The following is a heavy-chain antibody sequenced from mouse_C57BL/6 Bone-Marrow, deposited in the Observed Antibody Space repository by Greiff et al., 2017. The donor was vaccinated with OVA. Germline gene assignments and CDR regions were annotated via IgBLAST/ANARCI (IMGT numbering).Heavy chain of an antibody. CDR1: GYTFTSYW. CDR3: AKLGLAMDY. V-gene: IGHV1-69*01. D-gene: IGHD4-1*01. J-gene: IGHJ4*01. Sequence: VQLQQPGAELVMPGASVKLSCKASGYTFTSYWMHWVKQRPGQGLEWIGEIDPSDSYTNYNQKFKGKSTLTVDKSSSTAYMQLSSLTSEDSAVYYCAKLGLAMDYGGQGTSVTVSS. CDR2: IDPSDSYT.